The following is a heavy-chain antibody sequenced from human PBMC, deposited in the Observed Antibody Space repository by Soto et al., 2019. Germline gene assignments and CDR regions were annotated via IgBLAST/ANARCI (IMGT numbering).Heavy chain of an antibody. J-gene: IGHJ5*02. D-gene: IGHD6-6*01. CDR3: AKGGSSSARYFDR. V-gene: IGHV3-30*18. CDR2: ISFEGSKK. Sequence: QVQLVESGGGVVQPGGSLRLSCAASGFIFSGYSMHWVRQAPGKGLEWVAVISFEGSKKYYANSVEGRFTISRDNSKNTLFLQMNSLRAEDTAVYYCAKGGSSSARYFDRWGQGALVTVSS. CDR1: GFIFSGYS.